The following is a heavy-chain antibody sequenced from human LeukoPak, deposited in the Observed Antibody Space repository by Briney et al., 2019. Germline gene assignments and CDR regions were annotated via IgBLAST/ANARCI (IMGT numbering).Heavy chain of an antibody. CDR2: IFYSGST. Sequence: PSETLSLTCTVSSGSISTSNYYWGWVRQPPGKALEWIGNIFYSGSTNYNPSLKSRVTISVDTSKNQFSLKLSSVTAADTAVYYCARGQYPYYPGAFDIWGQGTMVTVSS. V-gene: IGHV4-61*05. CDR1: SGSISTSNYY. J-gene: IGHJ3*02. CDR3: ARGQYPYYPGAFDI. D-gene: IGHD2-8*01.